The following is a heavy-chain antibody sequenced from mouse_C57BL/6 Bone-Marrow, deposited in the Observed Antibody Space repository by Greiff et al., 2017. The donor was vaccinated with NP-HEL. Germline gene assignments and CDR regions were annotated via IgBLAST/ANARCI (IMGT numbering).Heavy chain of an antibody. V-gene: IGHV14-4*01. Sequence: EVQLQQSGAELVRPGASVKLSCTASGFNIKDDYMHWVKQRPEQGLEWIGWIDPENGDTEYASKFQGKATITADTSSNTAYLQLSSLTSEDTAVYYCTTSYYGSSGYWYFDVWGTGTTVTVSS. J-gene: IGHJ1*03. CDR3: TTSYYGSSGYWYFDV. CDR1: GFNIKDDY. D-gene: IGHD1-1*01. CDR2: IDPENGDT.